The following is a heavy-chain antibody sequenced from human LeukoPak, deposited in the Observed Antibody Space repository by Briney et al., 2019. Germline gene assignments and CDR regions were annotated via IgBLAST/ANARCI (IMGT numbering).Heavy chain of an antibody. D-gene: IGHD6-6*01. CDR2: IIPIFGTA. J-gene: IGHJ6*03. V-gene: IGHV1-69*05. Sequence: SVKVSCKASGGTFSSYAISWVRQAPGQGLEWMGGIIPIFGTANYAQKFQGRVTITTDESTSTAYMELSSLRSEDTAVYYCARGRSSSSYYYYYMDVWGKGTTVTVSS. CDR1: GGTFSSYA. CDR3: ARGRSSSSYYYYYMDV.